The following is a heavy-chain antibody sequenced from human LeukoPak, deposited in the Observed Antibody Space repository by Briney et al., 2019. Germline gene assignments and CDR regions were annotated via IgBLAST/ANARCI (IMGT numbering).Heavy chain of an antibody. CDR1: GGSISSSNW. J-gene: IGHJ4*02. CDR3: ARGRAGKDY. V-gene: IGHV4-4*02. D-gene: IGHD3-10*01. CDR2: IYYSGST. Sequence: SETLSLTCAVSGGSISSSNWWSWVRQPPGKGLEWIGYIYYSGSTNYNPSLKSRVTISVDTSKNQFSLKLSSVTAADTAVYYCARGRAGKDYWGQGTLVTVSS.